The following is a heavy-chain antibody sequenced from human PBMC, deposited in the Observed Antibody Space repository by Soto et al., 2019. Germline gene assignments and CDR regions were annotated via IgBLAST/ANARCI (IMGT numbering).Heavy chain of an antibody. CDR3: ARRPAGYCSSTSCYYNWFDP. V-gene: IGHV4-34*01. CDR2: INHSGST. J-gene: IGHJ5*02. Sequence: SETLSLTCAVYGGSFSGYYWTWIRQPPGTGLEWIGEINHSGSTNYNPSLKSRVTISVDTSKNQFSLKLTSVTAADTAVYYCARRPAGYCSSTSCYYNWFDPWGQGTLVTVSS. CDR1: GGSFSGYY. D-gene: IGHD2-2*01.